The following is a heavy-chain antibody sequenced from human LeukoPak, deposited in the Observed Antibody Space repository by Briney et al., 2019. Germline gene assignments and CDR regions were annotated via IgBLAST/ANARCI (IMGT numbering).Heavy chain of an antibody. V-gene: IGHV4-39*01. Sequence: NPSETLSLTCTVSGGSISSSSYYWGWIRQPPGKGLEWIGSIYYSGSTHYNPSLKSRVTISVDTSKNQFSLKLSSVTAADTAVYYCARHYHGDYLGNWFDPWGQGTLVTVSS. CDR3: ARHYHGDYLGNWFDP. D-gene: IGHD4-17*01. CDR1: GGSISSSSYY. J-gene: IGHJ5*02. CDR2: IYYSGST.